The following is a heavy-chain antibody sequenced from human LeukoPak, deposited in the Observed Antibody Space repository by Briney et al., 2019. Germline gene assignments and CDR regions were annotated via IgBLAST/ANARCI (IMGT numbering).Heavy chain of an antibody. J-gene: IGHJ6*04. V-gene: IGHV4-34*01. D-gene: IGHD2-2*01. Sequence: SETLSLTCAVYGGSFSGYYWSWIRQPPGKGLEWIGEINHSGSTNYNPSLKSRVTISVDTSKNQFSLKLSSVTAADTAVYYCARGGGSSTSCYFCYYYSMDVWGKGTTVTVSS. CDR2: INHSGST. CDR1: GGSFSGYY. CDR3: ARGGGSSTSCYFCYYYSMDV.